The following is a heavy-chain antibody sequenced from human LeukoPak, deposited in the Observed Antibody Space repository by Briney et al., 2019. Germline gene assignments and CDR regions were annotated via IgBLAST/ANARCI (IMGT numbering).Heavy chain of an antibody. J-gene: IGHJ4*02. Sequence: GGSLRLSCAASGFTFRSYAMSWVRQPPGKGLEWVSGISGGSGTTYYAYYADAVKGRFTISRDNSKNTLYLQMNSLRAEDTAVYYCAKLYDILTGYFDYWGQGTLVTVSS. CDR3: AKLYDILTGYFDY. V-gene: IGHV3-23*01. CDR2: ISGGSGTTYYA. D-gene: IGHD3-9*01. CDR1: GFTFRSYA.